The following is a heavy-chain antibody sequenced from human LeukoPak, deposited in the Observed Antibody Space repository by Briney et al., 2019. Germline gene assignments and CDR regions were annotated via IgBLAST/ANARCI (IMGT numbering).Heavy chain of an antibody. J-gene: IGHJ4*02. Sequence: KSSETLSLTCTVSGGSISSYYWSWIRQPPGKGLEWIGYIYYSGSTNYNPSLKSRVTISVDTSKNQFSLKLSSVTAADTAAYYCARVGEYSSSSGGFDYWGQGTLVTVSS. V-gene: IGHV4-59*01. CDR3: ARVGEYSSSSGGFDY. D-gene: IGHD6-6*01. CDR2: IYYSGST. CDR1: GGSISSYY.